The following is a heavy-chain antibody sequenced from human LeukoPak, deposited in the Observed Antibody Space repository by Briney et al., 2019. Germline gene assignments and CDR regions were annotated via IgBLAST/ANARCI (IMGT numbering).Heavy chain of an antibody. Sequence: QPGGSLRLSCAASGFTFSNHGMNWVRQAPGKGLEWVSGISPSGDITYYADSVKGRFTISRDNSKSTLYLQMNSLRTEDTAVYYCAKDRHAPGRYCSSTICFPFDPWGQGTLVTVSS. CDR1: GFTFSNHG. V-gene: IGHV3-23*01. J-gene: IGHJ5*02. CDR2: ISPSGDIT. D-gene: IGHD2-2*01. CDR3: AKDRHAPGRYCSSTICFPFDP.